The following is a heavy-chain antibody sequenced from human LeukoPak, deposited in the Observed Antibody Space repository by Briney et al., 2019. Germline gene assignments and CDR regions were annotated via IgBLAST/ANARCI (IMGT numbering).Heavy chain of an antibody. J-gene: IGHJ4*02. CDR2: ISSSSSYI. Sequence: SGGSLRLSCAASGFTLSSYSMNWVRQAPRKGLEWVSSISSSSSYIYYADSVKGRFTISRDNAKNSLFLQMNSLRAEDTAVYYCARDPPSYGLWGQGTLVTVSS. V-gene: IGHV3-21*01. CDR1: GFTLSSYS. CDR3: ARDPPSYGL. D-gene: IGHD5-18*01.